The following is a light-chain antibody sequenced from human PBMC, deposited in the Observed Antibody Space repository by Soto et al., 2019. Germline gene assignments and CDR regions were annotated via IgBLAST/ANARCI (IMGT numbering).Light chain of an antibody. J-gene: IGLJ1*01. CDR2: EVS. Sequence: QSVLTQPASVSGSPGQSITFSCTGTSSDVGSSNLVSWYQQHPGKAPKLLIYEVSKRPSGVSNRSSGSKSGNTASLTISGLQAEDEADYYCCSYAGSSTHVFGTGTKVTVL. CDR1: SSDVGSSNL. V-gene: IGLV2-23*02. CDR3: CSYAGSSTHV.